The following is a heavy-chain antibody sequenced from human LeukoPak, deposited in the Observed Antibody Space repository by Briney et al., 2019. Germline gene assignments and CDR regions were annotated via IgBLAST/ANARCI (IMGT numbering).Heavy chain of an antibody. CDR2: ISSSGSTK. D-gene: IGHD5-12*01. CDR1: GFSFSSYE. J-gene: IGHJ4*02. Sequence: GGSLRLSCAASGFSFSSYEMKWVRQAPGKGLEWVSYISSSGSTKYYADSVKGRFTISRDNAKNSLYLQMNSLRAEDTAVYYCAREIRGATTYYFDYWGQGTLVTVSS. V-gene: IGHV3-48*03. CDR3: AREIRGATTYYFDY.